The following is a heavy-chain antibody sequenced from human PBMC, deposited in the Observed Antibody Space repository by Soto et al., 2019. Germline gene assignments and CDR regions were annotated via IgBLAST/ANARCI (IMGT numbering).Heavy chain of an antibody. CDR3: ARDREGKWLVYFDY. D-gene: IGHD6-19*01. CDR2: ISAYNGNT. V-gene: IGHV1-18*01. CDR1: GYTFTSYG. J-gene: IGHJ4*02. Sequence: GASVKVSCKASGYTFTSYGISWVRQAPGQGLEWMGWISAYNGNTNYAQKLQGRVTMTTDTSTSTAYMELRSLRSDDTAVYYCARDREGKWLVYFDYWGQGTLVTVSS.